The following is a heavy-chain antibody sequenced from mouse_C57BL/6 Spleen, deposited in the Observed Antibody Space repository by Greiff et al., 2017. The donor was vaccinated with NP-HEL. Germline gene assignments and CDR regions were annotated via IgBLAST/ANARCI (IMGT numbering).Heavy chain of an antibody. V-gene: IGHV1-82*01. CDR1: GYAFSSSW. J-gene: IGHJ2*01. D-gene: IGHD2-4*01. Sequence: QVQLQQSGPELVKPGASVKISCKASGYAFSSSWMNWVKQRPGKGLEWIGRIYPGDGDTNYNGKFKGKATLTADKSSSTAYMQRSSLTSEDSAVYFCARFDYDGREFDYWGQGTTLTVSS. CDR3: ARFDYDGREFDY. CDR2: IYPGDGDT.